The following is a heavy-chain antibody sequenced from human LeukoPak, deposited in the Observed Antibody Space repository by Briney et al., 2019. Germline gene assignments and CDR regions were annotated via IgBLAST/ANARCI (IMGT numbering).Heavy chain of an antibody. CDR3: ARGGEAWFDY. CDR2: INHSGST. J-gene: IGHJ4*02. V-gene: IGHV4-34*01. CDR1: GGSFSGYY. D-gene: IGHD2-21*01. Sequence: SETLSLTCAVYGGSFSGYYWSWIRQPPGKGLEWIGEINHSGSTNYNPSLKSRVTISVDTSKNQFSLKLSSVTAADTAVYYCARGGEAWFDYWGQGTLVTVSS.